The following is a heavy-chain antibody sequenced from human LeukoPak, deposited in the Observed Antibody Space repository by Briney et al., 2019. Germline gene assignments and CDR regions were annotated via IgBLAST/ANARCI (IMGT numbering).Heavy chain of an antibody. Sequence: SETLSLTCTVAGGSISSYYWSWIRQPPGKGLEWIGYIYYSGSTNYNPSLKSRVTISVDTSKNQFSLKLSSVTAADTAVYYCARVKDIVATMGNSWLFDPWGQGTLVTVST. D-gene: IGHD5-12*01. V-gene: IGHV4-59*01. J-gene: IGHJ5*02. CDR1: GGSISSYY. CDR3: ARVKDIVATMGNSWLFDP. CDR2: IYYSGST.